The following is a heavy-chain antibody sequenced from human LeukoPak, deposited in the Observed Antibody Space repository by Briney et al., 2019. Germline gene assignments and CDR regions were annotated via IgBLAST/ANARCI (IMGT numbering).Heavy chain of an antibody. J-gene: IGHJ4*02. Sequence: PSETLSLTCTVSGGSISSYYWSWIRQPPGKGLEWIGYIYYSGSTNYKPSLKSRVTISVDTSKNQFSLKLSSVTAADTAVYYCATNSYGYGRFDYWGQGTLVTVSS. CDR1: GGSISSYY. CDR3: ATNSYGYGRFDY. V-gene: IGHV4-59*01. D-gene: IGHD5-18*01. CDR2: IYYSGST.